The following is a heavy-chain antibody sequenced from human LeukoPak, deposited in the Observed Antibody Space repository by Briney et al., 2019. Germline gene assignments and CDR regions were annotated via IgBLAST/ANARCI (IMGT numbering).Heavy chain of an antibody. CDR1: GFIFSSFW. V-gene: IGHV3-74*01. J-gene: IGHJ6*02. Sequence: QPGGSLRLSCAASGFIFSSFWMHWVRQVPGKGLVWVSHINSDGRTTDYADSVRGRFTISRDNAKNTLYLQMNRLTVEDTAVYYCARDMGYSSSWFYGMDVWGQGTTVTVSS. CDR3: ARDMGYSSSWFYGMDV. CDR2: INSDGRTT. D-gene: IGHD6-13*01.